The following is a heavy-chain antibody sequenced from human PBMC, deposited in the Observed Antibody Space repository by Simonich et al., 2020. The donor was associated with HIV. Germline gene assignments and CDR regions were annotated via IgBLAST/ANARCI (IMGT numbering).Heavy chain of an antibody. CDR1: GYPFTGYY. CDR3: AREDLRSGSHYRYFDS. CDR2: INPNSGGT. J-gene: IGHJ4*02. V-gene: IGHV1-2*06. D-gene: IGHD3-3*01. Sequence: QVQLVQSGAAVKKPGASVKVACKDSGYPFTGYYMYWVRQAPGQGRERLGRINPNSGGTNYAQKFQGRVTMTRDTSISTAYMELSRLRSDDTAVYYCAREDLRSGSHYRYFDSWGQGTLVTVSS.